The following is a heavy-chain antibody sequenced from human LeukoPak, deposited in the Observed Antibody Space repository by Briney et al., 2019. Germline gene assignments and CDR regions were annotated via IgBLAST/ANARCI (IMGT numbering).Heavy chain of an antibody. J-gene: IGHJ4*02. V-gene: IGHV1-2*02. CDR2: INPNSGGT. D-gene: IGHD3-3*01. CDR1: GYTFTGYY. Sequence: GASVKVSCKASGYTFTGYYMHWVRQAPGQGLEWMGWINPNSGGTNYAQKFQGRVTMTRDTSISTAYMELSRLRSDDTAVYYCARDFFETPKYYFDYWGKGTLFPASS. CDR3: ARDFFETPKYYFDY.